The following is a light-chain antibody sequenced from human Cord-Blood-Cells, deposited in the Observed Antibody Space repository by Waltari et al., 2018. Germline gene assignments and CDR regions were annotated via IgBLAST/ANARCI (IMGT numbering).Light chain of an antibody. CDR3: SSYAGSNNFV. J-gene: IGLJ1*01. CDR1: SSDVGGYNY. V-gene: IGLV2-8*01. Sequence: QSALTQSPSASGSPGQSVTISCTGTSSDVGGYNYVSWYQQHPGKAPKLMIYEVSKRPSGVPDRFSGSKSGNTASLTVSGLQAEDEADYYCSSYAGSNNFVLGTGTKVTVL. CDR2: EVS.